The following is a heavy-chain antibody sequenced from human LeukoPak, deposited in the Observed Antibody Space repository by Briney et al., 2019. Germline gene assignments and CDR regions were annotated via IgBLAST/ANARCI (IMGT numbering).Heavy chain of an antibody. CDR1: GSTFTGAY. CDR3: ARVLFNSGYNY. Sequence: GASVKVSCKTSGSTFTGAYMHWVRQAPGQGLEWMGWVNPNSGETKFAQKFQGRVTMTRDTSIRTVYMDLGGLRSDDTVVYYCARVLFNSGYNYWGQGSLVTVSS. D-gene: IGHD3-9*01. V-gene: IGHV1-2*02. CDR2: VNPNSGET. J-gene: IGHJ4*02.